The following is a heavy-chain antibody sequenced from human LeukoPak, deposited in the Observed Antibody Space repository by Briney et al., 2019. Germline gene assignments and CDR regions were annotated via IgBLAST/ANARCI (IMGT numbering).Heavy chain of an antibody. CDR1: GYTFTDYY. D-gene: IGHD3-22*01. CDR2: VDPEDGEK. Sequence: ATVKISCKVSGYTFTDYYTHWVQQAPGKGLEWMGLVDPEDGEKIYAEKFQGRVTITADTSKDTAYMELTSLRSEDTAVYYCATQKRDYYDSSGLDWGQGTLVTVSS. CDR3: ATQKRDYYDSSGLD. J-gene: IGHJ4*02. V-gene: IGHV1-69-2*01.